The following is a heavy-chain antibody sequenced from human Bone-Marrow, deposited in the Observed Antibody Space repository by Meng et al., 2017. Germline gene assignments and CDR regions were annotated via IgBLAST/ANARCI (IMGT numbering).Heavy chain of an antibody. J-gene: IGHJ6*02. CDR2: IWYDGSNK. D-gene: IGHD6-13*01. V-gene: IGHV3-33*01. CDR3: ARELAAAGILGVYYYYGMDV. CDR1: GFTFSSYG. Sequence: GESLKISCAASGFTFSSYGMHWVRQAPGKGLEWVAVIWYDGSNKYYADSVKGRSTISRDNSKNTLYLQMNSLRAEDTAVYYCARELAAAGILGVYYYYGMDVWGQGTTVTVSS.